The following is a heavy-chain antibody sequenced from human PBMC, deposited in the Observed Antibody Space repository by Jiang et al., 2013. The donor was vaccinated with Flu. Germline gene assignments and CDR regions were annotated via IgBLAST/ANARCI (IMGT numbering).Heavy chain of an antibody. V-gene: IGHV3-21*01. Sequence: VQLLESGGGLVKPGGSLRLSCAASGFTFSSYSMNWVRQAPGKGLEWVSSISSSSSYIYYADSVKGRFTISRDNAKNSLYLQMNSLRAEDTAVYYCARDPTTVTTEEWFDPWGQGTLVTVSS. D-gene: IGHD4-17*01. J-gene: IGHJ5*02. CDR3: ARDPTTVTTEEWFDP. CDR2: ISSSSSYI. CDR1: GFTFSSYS.